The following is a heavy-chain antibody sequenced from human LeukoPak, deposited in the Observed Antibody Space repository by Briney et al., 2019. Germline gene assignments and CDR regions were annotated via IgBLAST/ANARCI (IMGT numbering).Heavy chain of an antibody. V-gene: IGHV1-46*01. J-gene: IGHJ6*02. CDR1: GYSFTDYY. D-gene: IGHD2-15*01. CDR3: ARDRLVVVAATPYYYYGMDV. Sequence: ASVTVSFTASGYSFTDYYMHWVRQAPGQGIEWMGIINPSGGRTSYAQKFQGRVTMTRDTSTSTVYMELSSLRSEDTAVYYCARDRLVVVAATPYYYYGMDVWGQGTTVTVSS. CDR2: INPSGGRT.